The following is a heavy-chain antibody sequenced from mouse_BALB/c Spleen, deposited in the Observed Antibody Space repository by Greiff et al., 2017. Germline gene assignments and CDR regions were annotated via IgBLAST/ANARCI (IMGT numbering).Heavy chain of an antibody. CDR1: GFTFSSFG. CDR3: ARELGRRYFDY. Sequence: EVQLVESGGGLVQPGGSRKLSCAASGFTFSSFGMHWVRQAPEKGLEWVAYISSGSSTIYYADTVKGRFTISRDNPKNTLFLQMTSLRSEDTAMYYCARELGRRYFDYWGQGTTLTVSS. J-gene: IGHJ2*01. CDR2: ISSGSSTI. V-gene: IGHV5-17*02. D-gene: IGHD4-1*01.